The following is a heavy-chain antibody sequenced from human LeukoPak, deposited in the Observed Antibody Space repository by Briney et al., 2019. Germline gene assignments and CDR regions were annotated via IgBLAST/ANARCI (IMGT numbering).Heavy chain of an antibody. CDR3: ARDPGYRIYYYYMDV. CDR1: GFSFSNFA. V-gene: IGHV3-21*01. D-gene: IGHD5-18*01. Sequence: TGESLRLSCAASGFSFSNFAMNWVRQAPGMGLEWVSSISSSSSYIYYADSVKGRFTISRDNAKNSLYLQMNSLRAEDTAVYYCARDPGYRIYYYYMDVWGKGTTVTVSS. CDR2: ISSSSSYI. J-gene: IGHJ6*03.